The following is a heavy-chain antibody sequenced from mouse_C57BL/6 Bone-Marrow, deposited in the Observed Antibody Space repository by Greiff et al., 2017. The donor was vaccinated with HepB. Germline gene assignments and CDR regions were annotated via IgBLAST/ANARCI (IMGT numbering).Heavy chain of an antibody. CDR2: IHPNSGST. Sequence: QVQLQQPGAELVKPGASVKLSCKASGYTFTSYWMHWVKQRPGQGLEWIGMIHPNSGSTNYNAKFKSKANLTVDKSSSTAYMQLSSLTSEDSAVYDCARQGIYYYGGSYSWYVDVWGTGTTVTVSS. D-gene: IGHD1-1*01. CDR3: ARQGIYYYGGSYSWYVDV. V-gene: IGHV1-64*01. CDR1: GYTFTSYW. J-gene: IGHJ1*03.